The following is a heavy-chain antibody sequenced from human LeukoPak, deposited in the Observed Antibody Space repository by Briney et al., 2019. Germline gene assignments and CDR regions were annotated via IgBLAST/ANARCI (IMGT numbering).Heavy chain of an antibody. D-gene: IGHD5-18*01. CDR3: ARDKKARRILGPLRDTAMVVPPEEY. CDR2: IYYSGST. CDR1: GGSISSSSYY. J-gene: IGHJ4*02. V-gene: IGHV4-39*07. Sequence: SETLSLTCTVSGGSISSSSYYWGWIRQPPGKGLEWIGSIYYSGSTYYNPSLKSRVTISVDTSKNQFSLKLSSVTAADTAVYYCARDKKARRILGPLRDTAMVVPPEEYWGQGTLVTVSS.